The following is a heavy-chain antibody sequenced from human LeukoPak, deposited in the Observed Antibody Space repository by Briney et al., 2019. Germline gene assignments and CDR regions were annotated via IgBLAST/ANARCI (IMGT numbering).Heavy chain of an antibody. CDR2: VNPDSGDS. CDR3: ATGVATAFTY. J-gene: IGHJ4*02. CDR1: GHTFTDYY. Sequence: ASVKVSCKASGHTFTDYYIHWVRQAPGQGLEWMAFVNPDSGDSYSAPKFQGRVTMTRDTSITTASMELKWLTSDDTAVYYCATGVATAFTYWGQGTLLTVSS. D-gene: IGHD5-12*01. V-gene: IGHV1-2*02.